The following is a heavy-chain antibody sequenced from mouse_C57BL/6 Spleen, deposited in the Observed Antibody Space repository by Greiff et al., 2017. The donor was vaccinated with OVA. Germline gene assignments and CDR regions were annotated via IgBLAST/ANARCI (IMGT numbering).Heavy chain of an antibody. CDR2: INPNNGGT. V-gene: IGHV1-18*01. CDR1: GYTFTDYN. J-gene: IGHJ4*01. Sequence: VQLKESGPELVKPGASVKIPCKASGYTFTDYNMDWVKQSHGKSLEWIGDINPNNGGTIYNQKFKGKATLTVDKSSSTAYMELRSLTSEDTAVYYCARNKIYYGNYYYAMDYWGQGTSVTVSS. CDR3: ARNKIYYGNYYYAMDY. D-gene: IGHD2-1*01.